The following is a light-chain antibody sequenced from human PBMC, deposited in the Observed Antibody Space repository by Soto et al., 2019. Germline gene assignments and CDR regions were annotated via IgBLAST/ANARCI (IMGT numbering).Light chain of an antibody. Sequence: EIVLTQSPGTLSLSPGERATLSCRASQSVSSSYLAWYQQKPGQAPRLLIYGASSRATGIPDRFSGSGSGTDFTLTISRREPEDFAVYYCQQYGSSPPGFGGGTKVEIK. CDR3: QQYGSSPPG. CDR1: QSVSSSY. CDR2: GAS. V-gene: IGKV3-20*01. J-gene: IGKJ4*01.